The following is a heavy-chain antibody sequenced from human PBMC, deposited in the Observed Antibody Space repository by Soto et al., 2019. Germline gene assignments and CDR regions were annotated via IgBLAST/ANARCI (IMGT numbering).Heavy chain of an antibody. CDR3: ATVIITMRGPNWFDP. J-gene: IGHJ5*02. Sequence: SVKVSCKVSGYTLTELSMHWVRQAPGKGIEWMGGFDPEDGETIYAQKFQGRVTMTEDTSTDTAYMELSSLRSEDTAVYYCATVIITMRGPNWFDPWGQGTLVTVSS. CDR1: GYTLTELS. CDR2: FDPEDGET. D-gene: IGHD3-10*01. V-gene: IGHV1-24*01.